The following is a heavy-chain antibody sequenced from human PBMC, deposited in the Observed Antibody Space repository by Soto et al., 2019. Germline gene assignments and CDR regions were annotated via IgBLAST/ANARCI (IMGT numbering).Heavy chain of an antibody. J-gene: IGHJ4*01. Sequence: PGGSLRLSCAASGLTVSSSYMSWVRQAPGKGLQWVSVIYSAGSTYYANSVKGRFTISRDISTNMVYLQMSSLTDEDTAVYYCARARAPEYSSAIFFDIWGHGALVTVSS. V-gene: IGHV3-53*01. CDR3: ARARAPEYSSAIFFDI. CDR1: GLTVSSSY. CDR2: IYSAGST. D-gene: IGHD5-18*01.